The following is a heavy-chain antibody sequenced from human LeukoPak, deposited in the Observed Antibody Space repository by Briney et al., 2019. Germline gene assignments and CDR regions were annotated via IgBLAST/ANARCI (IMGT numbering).Heavy chain of an antibody. Sequence: ASVKVSCKASGYIFTDYYIHWVRQAPGQGLEWMGWINPNSGGTNYAQKFQGRVTMTRDTSISTAYMELSRLRSDDTAVYYCARVNTQGYSYGYVDYWGQGTLVTVSS. CDR1: GYIFTDYY. CDR3: ARVNTQGYSYGYVDY. J-gene: IGHJ4*02. V-gene: IGHV1-2*02. D-gene: IGHD5-18*01. CDR2: INPNSGGT.